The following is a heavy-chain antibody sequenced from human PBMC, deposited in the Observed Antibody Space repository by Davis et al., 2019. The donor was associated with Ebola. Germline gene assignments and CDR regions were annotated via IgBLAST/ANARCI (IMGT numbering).Heavy chain of an antibody. D-gene: IGHD6-6*01. V-gene: IGHV1-69*04. Sequence: SVKVSCKASGGTFSSYAISWVRQAPGQGLEWMGRIIPILGIANYAQKFQGRVTITADKSTSTAYMELSSLRSEDTAVYYCARDFFEYSSSSFSDYWGQGTLVTVSS. CDR2: IIPILGIA. CDR3: ARDFFEYSSSSFSDY. J-gene: IGHJ4*02. CDR1: GGTFSSYA.